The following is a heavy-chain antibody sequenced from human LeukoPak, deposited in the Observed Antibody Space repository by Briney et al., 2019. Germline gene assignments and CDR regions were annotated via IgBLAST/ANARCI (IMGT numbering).Heavy chain of an antibody. Sequence: SETLSLTCTVSGGSIISGGFYWNWIRQHPGKGLEWIGYTTHSGRTFFNPSLKSRVSMSVDTSKNQFSLNLTSVTAADTALYYCARADSDYEFTDYWGQGTLVTVSS. CDR3: ARADSDYEFTDY. V-gene: IGHV4-31*03. CDR1: GGSIISGGFY. CDR2: TTHSGRT. D-gene: IGHD4-11*01. J-gene: IGHJ4*02.